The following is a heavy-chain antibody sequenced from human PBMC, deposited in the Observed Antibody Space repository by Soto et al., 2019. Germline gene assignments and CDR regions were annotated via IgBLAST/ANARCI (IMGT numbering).Heavy chain of an antibody. Sequence: LRLSCAASGFTFSSYEMNWVRQAPGKGLEWVSYISSSGSTIYYADSVKGRFTISRDNAKNSLYLQMNSLRAEDTAVYYCARDASALEWSCMDVWGQGTTVTVSS. V-gene: IGHV3-48*03. CDR1: GFTFSSYE. D-gene: IGHD3-3*01. J-gene: IGHJ6*02. CDR2: ISSSGSTI. CDR3: ARDASALEWSCMDV.